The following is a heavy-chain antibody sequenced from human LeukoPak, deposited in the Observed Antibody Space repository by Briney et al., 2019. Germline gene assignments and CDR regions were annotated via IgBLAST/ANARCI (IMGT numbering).Heavy chain of an antibody. J-gene: IGHJ4*02. CDR1: GFTFSRFG. Sequence: GGSPRLSCVASGFTFSRFGMHWVRQAPGKGLEWVAVISYDGRNKYYADSVKGRFTISRDNSKNTLFLQMSSLRAEDTAVYYCASHWAQQVVSDYWGQGTLVTVSS. D-gene: IGHD6-13*01. CDR3: ASHWAQQVVSDY. CDR2: ISYDGRNK. V-gene: IGHV3-30*03.